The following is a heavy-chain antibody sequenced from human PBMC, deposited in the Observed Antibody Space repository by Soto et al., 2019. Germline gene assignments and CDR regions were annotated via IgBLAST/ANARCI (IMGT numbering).Heavy chain of an antibody. Sequence: SETLSLTCTVSGGSISSYYWSWIRQPPGKGLEWIGYIYYSGSTNYNPSLKSRVTISVDTSKNQFSLKLSSVTAADTAVYYCARHSFGMPAYYYGMDVWGQGTTVTVSS. CDR2: IYYSGST. J-gene: IGHJ6*02. CDR1: GGSISSYY. V-gene: IGHV4-59*01. CDR3: ARHSFGMPAYYYGMDV. D-gene: IGHD3-9*01.